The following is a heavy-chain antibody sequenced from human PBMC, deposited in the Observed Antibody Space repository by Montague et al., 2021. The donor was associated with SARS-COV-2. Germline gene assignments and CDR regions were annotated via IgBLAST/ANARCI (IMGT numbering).Heavy chain of an antibody. CDR3: ARHPTGYPNWFDS. J-gene: IGHJ5*01. Sequence: SETLSLTCTVSGDSISTSYWAWIRRPPGKGLQWIATISYSGTTYHSPSLQRRATITLDMSTKQFSLRLTSVTAADTAVYFCARHPTGYPNWFDSWGQGTSVSVSS. CDR1: GDSISTSY. D-gene: IGHD3-9*01. CDR2: ISYSGTT. V-gene: IGHV4-39*01.